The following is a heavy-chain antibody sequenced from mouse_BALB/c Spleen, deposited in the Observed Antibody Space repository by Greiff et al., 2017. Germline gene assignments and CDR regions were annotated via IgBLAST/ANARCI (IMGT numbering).Heavy chain of an antibody. J-gene: IGHJ4*01. Sequence: VKLQQSGPELVKPGASVRISCKASGYTFTSYYIHWVKQRPGQGLEWIGWIYPGNVNTKYNEKFKGKATLTADKSSSTAYMQLSSLTSEDSAVYFCARGITRAMDYWGQGTSVTVSS. CDR3: ARGITRAMDY. V-gene: IGHV1S56*01. CDR2: IYPGNVNT. CDR1: GYTFTSYY. D-gene: IGHD1-3*01.